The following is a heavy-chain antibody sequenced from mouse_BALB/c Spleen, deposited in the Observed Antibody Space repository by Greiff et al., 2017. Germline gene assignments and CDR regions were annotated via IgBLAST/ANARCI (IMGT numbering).Heavy chain of an antibody. J-gene: IGHJ4*01. D-gene: IGHD3-3*01. CDR1: GYTFTSYT. V-gene: IGHV1-4*01. CDR3: ARWGQDAMDY. CDR2: INPSSGYT. Sequence: VQLQQSGAELARPGASVKMSCKASGYTFTSYTMHWVKQSPGQGLEWIGYINPSSGYTNYNQKFKDKATLTADKSSSTAYIQLSSLTSEDSAVYYCARWGQDAMDYWGQGTSVTVSS.